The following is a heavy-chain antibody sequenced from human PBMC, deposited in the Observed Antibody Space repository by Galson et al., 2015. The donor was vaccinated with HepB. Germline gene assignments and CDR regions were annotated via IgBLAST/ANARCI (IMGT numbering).Heavy chain of an antibody. D-gene: IGHD2-21*02. J-gene: IGHJ4*02. CDR2: ISGSGGST. V-gene: IGHV3-23*01. Sequence: SLRLSCAASGFTFSSYAMSWVRQAPGKGLEWVSAISGSGGSTYYADSVKGRFTISRDNSKNTLYLQMNSLRAEDTAVYYCAKADLGVVVTATSLDYWGQGTLVTVSS. CDR3: AKADLGVVVTATSLDY. CDR1: GFTFSSYA.